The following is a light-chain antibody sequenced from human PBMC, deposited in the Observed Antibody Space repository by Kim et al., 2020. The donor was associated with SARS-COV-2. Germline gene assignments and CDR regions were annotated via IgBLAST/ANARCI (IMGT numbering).Light chain of an antibody. CDR3: VAWDDSLNGSV. V-gene: IGLV1-44*01. Sequence: QSVLTQPTSASGTPGQRVTISCSGSRSNIGSNVVNWYQQLPGTAPKLLIYSNDYRPSGVPARFSGSKSGTSASLAISGLQSEDEADYYCVAWDDSLNGSVFGGGTQLTVL. J-gene: IGLJ3*02. CDR1: RSNIGSNV. CDR2: SND.